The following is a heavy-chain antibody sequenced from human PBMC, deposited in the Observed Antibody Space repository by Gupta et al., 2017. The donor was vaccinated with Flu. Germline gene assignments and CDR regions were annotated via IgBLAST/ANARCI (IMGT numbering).Heavy chain of an antibody. CDR2: INVDGTYA. CDR3: TRGTSAAYYTPLGDY. D-gene: IGHD3-3*01. V-gene: IGHV3-74*01. J-gene: IGHJ4*02. CDR1: GFAFSSYW. Sequence: VQLVESGGGLVQPGGSLRLSCAASGFAFSSYWMHWVRQAPGKGLEWVSRINVDGTYADYADSVKGRFTFSRDNAKNTLFLQMNSLRAEDTAVYYCTRGTSAAYYTPLGDYWGQGTLVTVSS.